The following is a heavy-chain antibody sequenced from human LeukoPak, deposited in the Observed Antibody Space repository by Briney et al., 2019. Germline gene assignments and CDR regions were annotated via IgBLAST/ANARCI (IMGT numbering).Heavy chain of an antibody. D-gene: IGHD7-27*01. J-gene: IGHJ4*02. CDR2: INPNRGGT. CDR1: GYTFTGYY. Sequence: ASVKVSCKASGYTFTGYYMHWVRQAPGQGLEWMGWINPNRGGTNYAQKFQGWVTMTRDTSISTAYMELSRLRSDDTAVYYCARMNFWGFFDYWGQGTLVTVSS. CDR3: ARMNFWGFFDY. V-gene: IGHV1-2*04.